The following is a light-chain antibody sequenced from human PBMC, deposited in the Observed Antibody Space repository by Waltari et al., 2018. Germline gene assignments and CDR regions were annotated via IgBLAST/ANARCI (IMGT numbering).Light chain of an antibody. Sequence: QLVLTQSPSASASLAASVKLTCTLSSGHTNYDIAWHQQQPEKGPRYLMRLKSDGNHIKGDGIPDRFSGSSSGAERYLTISSLQSDDEADYYCQTWGTGIQVFGGGTKLTVL. CDR1: SGHTNYD. CDR2: LKSDGNH. CDR3: QTWGTGIQV. V-gene: IGLV4-69*01. J-gene: IGLJ3*02.